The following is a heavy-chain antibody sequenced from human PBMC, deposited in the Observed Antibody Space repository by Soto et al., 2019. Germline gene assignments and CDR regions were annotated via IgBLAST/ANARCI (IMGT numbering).Heavy chain of an antibody. CDR2: ISAYNGNT. CDR3: ARVSFDSFRPRPLSD. CDR1: GYTFTSYG. Sequence: ASVKVSCKASGYTFTSYGISWVRQAPGQGLEWMGWISAYNGNTNYAQKLQGRVTMTTDTSTSIAYMELRSLRSDDTAVYYCARVSFDSFRPRPLSDCGQGTLVTISS. J-gene: IGHJ1*01. V-gene: IGHV1-18*01. D-gene: IGHD3-16*02.